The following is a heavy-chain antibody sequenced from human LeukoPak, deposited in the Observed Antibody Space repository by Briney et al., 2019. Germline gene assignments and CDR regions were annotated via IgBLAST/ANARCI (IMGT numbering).Heavy chain of an antibody. CDR3: AKTTGGNAYDYIDY. V-gene: IGHV3-21*04. J-gene: IGHJ4*02. Sequence: PGASLRLSCAASGFTFSSYSMNWVRQAPGKGLEWVSSISSSSSYIYYADSVKGRFTISRDNAKNSLYLQMNSLRAEDTAVYYCAKTTGGNAYDYIDYWGQGTLVTVSS. CDR1: GFTFSSYS. D-gene: IGHD5-12*01. CDR2: ISSSSSYI.